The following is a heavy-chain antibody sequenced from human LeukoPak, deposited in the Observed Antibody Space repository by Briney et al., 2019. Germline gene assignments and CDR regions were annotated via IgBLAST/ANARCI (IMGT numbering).Heavy chain of an antibody. CDR3: ARGGGPYRPLDH. CDR2: VELSGRT. J-gene: IGHJ4*02. V-gene: IGHV4-4*02. Sequence: NPSETLSLTCGVSGGSISSTNWWTWVRQPPGEGLEWIGEVELSGRTNYNPSLESRVTISVDMSANHISLKLTSVTAADTAVYYCARGGGPYRPLDHSGQGTLVTVSS. CDR1: GGSISSTNW.